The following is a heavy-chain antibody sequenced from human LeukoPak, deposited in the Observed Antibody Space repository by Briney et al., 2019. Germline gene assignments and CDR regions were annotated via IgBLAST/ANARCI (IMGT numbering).Heavy chain of an antibody. J-gene: IGHJ6*03. V-gene: IGHV3-7*01. CDR3: TRDALYGDPSYYYLDV. CDR1: GFTFNGFW. Sequence: GGSLRLSCAASGFTFNGFWMSWVRQAPGKGLEWVANIKQDGSDIYYLGSVRGRFTISRDNAMNSLYLQMNSLRAEDTAVYYCTRDALYGDPSYYYLDVWGKGTTVTVSS. D-gene: IGHD4-17*01. CDR2: IKQDGSDI.